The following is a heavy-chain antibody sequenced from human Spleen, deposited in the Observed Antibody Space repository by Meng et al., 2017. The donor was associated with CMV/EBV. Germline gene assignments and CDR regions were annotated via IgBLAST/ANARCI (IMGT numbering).Heavy chain of an antibody. CDR2: SYFSGST. J-gene: IGHJ4*02. Sequence: SETLSLTCTVSGGSIGDHYWTWIRQPPGKGLEWIGYSYFSGSTHYNPSLRSRVIISADTSKNQFSLKLNSVTAADTAVYYCARYYDFWSGIDYWGQGMLVTVSS. CDR3: ARYYDFWSGIDY. V-gene: IGHV4-59*11. D-gene: IGHD3-3*01. CDR1: GGSIGDHY.